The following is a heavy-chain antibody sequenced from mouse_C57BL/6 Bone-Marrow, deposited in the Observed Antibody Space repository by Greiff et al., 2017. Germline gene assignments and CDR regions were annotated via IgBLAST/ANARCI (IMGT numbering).Heavy chain of an antibody. CDR2: IYPGGGNT. D-gene: IGHD2-2*01. V-gene: IGHV1-82*01. J-gene: IGHJ3*01. CDR1: GYAFSSSW. Sequence: VQLQQSGPELVKPGASVKISCKASGYAFSSSWMNWVKQRPGKGLEWIGRIYPGGGNTNYNGKFKGKATLTANKSSSTAYMQLSSLTSEESAVYFCARGGYDAGFAYWGQGTLVTVSA. CDR3: ARGGYDAGFAY.